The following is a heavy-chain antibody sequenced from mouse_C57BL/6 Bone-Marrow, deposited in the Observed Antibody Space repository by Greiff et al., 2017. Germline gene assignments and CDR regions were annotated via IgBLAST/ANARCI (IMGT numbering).Heavy chain of an antibody. Sequence: QVQLQQPGAELVKPGASVKMSCKASGYTFTSYWITWVKQRPGQGLEWIGDIYPGSGSTNYNEKFKSKATLTVDTSSSTAYMQLSSLTSEDSAVYDCAANDYGSSYFYYFDYWGQGTTLTVSS. CDR3: AANDYGSSYFYYFDY. D-gene: IGHD1-1*01. CDR1: GYTFTSYW. J-gene: IGHJ2*01. CDR2: IYPGSGST. V-gene: IGHV1-55*01.